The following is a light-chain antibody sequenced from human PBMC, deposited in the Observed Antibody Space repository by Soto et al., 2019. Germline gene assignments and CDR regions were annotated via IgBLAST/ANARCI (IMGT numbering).Light chain of an antibody. CDR1: QGISNY. J-gene: IGKJ4*01. CDR3: QKYNSVPPLT. CDR2: AAS. Sequence: DIQMTQSPSSLSASVGDRVTITCRASQGISNYLAWYQQKPGQVPKLLIYAASTLQSGVPSRFSGSGSGTGFTLSISGLQPEDVATYYCQKYNSVPPLTFGGGTKAEIK. V-gene: IGKV1-27*01.